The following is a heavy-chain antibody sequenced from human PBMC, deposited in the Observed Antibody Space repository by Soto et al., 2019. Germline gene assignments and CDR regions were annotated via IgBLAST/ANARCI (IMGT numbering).Heavy chain of an antibody. J-gene: IGHJ3*02. V-gene: IGHV4-31*03. CDR2: IYYSGTT. CDR1: GDSINNADYY. D-gene: IGHD3-10*01. Sequence: QVQLQESGPGLVKPSQTLSLNCSVSGDSINNADYYWSWIRQHAGQRLEWIGYIYYSGTTYYNPSLKRRVTISMDTSKNQFSLGMSSVTAADTAVYYCARVRGHAFDIRGQGTMVTVSS. CDR3: ARVRGHAFDI.